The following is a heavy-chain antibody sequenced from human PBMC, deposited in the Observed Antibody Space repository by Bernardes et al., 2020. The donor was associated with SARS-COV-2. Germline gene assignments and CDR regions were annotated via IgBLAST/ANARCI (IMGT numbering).Heavy chain of an antibody. CDR2: IYPSDSDA. Sequence: GESLKISCKASGYIFTSHWIVWVRQMPGKGLEWMGIIYPSDSDARYSPSFQGQVTISVDKSINTAYLQWSSLKASDTAIYYCARRYGSGSLGMDVWGQGTTVIVSS. V-gene: IGHV5-51*01. CDR3: ARRYGSGSLGMDV. CDR1: GYIFTSHW. D-gene: IGHD3-10*01. J-gene: IGHJ6*02.